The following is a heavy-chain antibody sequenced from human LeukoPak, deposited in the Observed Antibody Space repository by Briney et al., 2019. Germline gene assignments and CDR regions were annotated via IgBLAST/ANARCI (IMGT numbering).Heavy chain of an antibody. CDR2: FDPEDGET. Sequence: GASVKVSCKVSGYTLTELSMHWVRQAPGKGLEWMGGFDPEDGETIYAQKFQGRVTMTEDTSTDTAYMEPSSLRSEDTAVYYCATAVPVAGYYYYGMDVWGQGTTVTVSS. CDR1: GYTLTELS. V-gene: IGHV1-24*01. CDR3: ATAVPVAGYYYYGMDV. J-gene: IGHJ6*02. D-gene: IGHD2-15*01.